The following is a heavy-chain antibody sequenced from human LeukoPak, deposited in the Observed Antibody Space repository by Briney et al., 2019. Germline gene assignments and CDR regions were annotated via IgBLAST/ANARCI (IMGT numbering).Heavy chain of an antibody. D-gene: IGHD6-13*01. CDR2: IIPIFGTA. CDR3: AKGGISEAGGLDV. CDR1: GGTFSSYA. V-gene: IGHV1-69*05. J-gene: IGHJ6*02. Sequence: SVKVSCKASGGTFSSYAISWVRQAPGQGLEWMGGIIPIFGTANYAQKFQGRVTITTDESTSTAYMELSSLRSEDTAVYYCAKGGISEAGGLDVWGQGTTVTVSS.